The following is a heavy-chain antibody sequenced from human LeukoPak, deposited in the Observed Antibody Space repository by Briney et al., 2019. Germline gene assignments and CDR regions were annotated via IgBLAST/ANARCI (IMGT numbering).Heavy chain of an antibody. Sequence: SETLSLTCTVSGGSIRSYYWSWIRQPPGKGLEWIGYMHHSGSTKHNPYLKSRVTISVDTSKSQFSLKLSSVTAADTAVYYCARVGADGSGFLFDYWGQGTLVTVSS. CDR2: MHHSGST. D-gene: IGHD3-10*01. V-gene: IGHV4-59*12. J-gene: IGHJ4*02. CDR1: GGSIRSYY. CDR3: ARVGADGSGFLFDY.